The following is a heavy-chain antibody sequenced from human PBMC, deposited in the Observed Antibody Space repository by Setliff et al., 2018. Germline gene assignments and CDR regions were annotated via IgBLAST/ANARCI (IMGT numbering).Heavy chain of an antibody. D-gene: IGHD1-1*01. V-gene: IGHV3-48*03. Sequence: PGGSLRLSCAASGFTFSSYEMNWVRQAPGKGLEWVSYISSSGSTIYYADSVKGRFTISRDNAKNSLYLQMNSLRAEDTAVYYCAKTRGSNWNFFYYMDVWGKGTTVTVSS. CDR1: GFTFSSYE. CDR3: AKTRGSNWNFFYYMDV. J-gene: IGHJ6*03. CDR2: ISSSGSTI.